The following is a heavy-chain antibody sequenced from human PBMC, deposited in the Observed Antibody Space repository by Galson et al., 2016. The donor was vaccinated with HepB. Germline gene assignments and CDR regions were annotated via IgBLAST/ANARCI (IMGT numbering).Heavy chain of an antibody. J-gene: IGHJ4*02. Sequence: SVKVSCKASGYDLTSYGISWVRQATGQGLEWMGWVNPNNGKAGYAEKFQGRVSMTRDTSIRTAYMEVSSLRSDDTAVYFCARVEYNSSSGANRFDYWGQGTLVTVSS. CDR1: GYDLTSYG. V-gene: IGHV1-8*02. D-gene: IGHD6-6*01. CDR3: ARVEYNSSSGANRFDY. CDR2: VNPNNGKA.